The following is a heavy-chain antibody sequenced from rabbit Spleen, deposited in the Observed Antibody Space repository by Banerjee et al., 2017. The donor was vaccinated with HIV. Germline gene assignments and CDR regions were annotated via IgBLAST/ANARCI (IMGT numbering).Heavy chain of an antibody. J-gene: IGHJ4*01. CDR1: GIDFSSYYY. CDR3: ARNLVAVGNENL. V-gene: IGHV1S40*01. D-gene: IGHD4-2*01. CDR2: IYTGTGST. Sequence: QSLEESGGDLVKPGGTLTLTCTASGIDFSSYYYMCWVRQAPGKGLEWIACIYTGTGSTWYASWAKGRFTISKTSSTMVTLQMTSLTAADTATYFCARNLVAVGNENLWGPGTLVTVS.